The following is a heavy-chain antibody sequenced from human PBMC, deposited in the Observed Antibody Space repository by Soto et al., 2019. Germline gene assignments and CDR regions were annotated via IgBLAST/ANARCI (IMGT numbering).Heavy chain of an antibody. V-gene: IGHV4-39*01. Sequence: QLQLQESGPGLVKPSETLSLTCTVSGGSITSSSHYWGWIRQPPGKGLEWIGSIYYSGSTYYNPSLKSRATLSVDTSKNQFSLKLSSVTAADTAVYYCARRFEYFHHWGQGTLVTVSS. CDR1: GGSITSSSHY. CDR3: ARRFEYFHH. CDR2: IYYSGST. J-gene: IGHJ1*01.